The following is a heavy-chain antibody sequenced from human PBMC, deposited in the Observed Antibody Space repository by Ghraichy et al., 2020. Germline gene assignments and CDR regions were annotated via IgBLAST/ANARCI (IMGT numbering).Heavy chain of an antibody. CDR2: IYVGDMT. Sequence: GGSLRLSCAVYGLVVTSNYMTWVRQAPGKGLEWVSVIYVGDMTFYADSVKGRFSISRDTSKNTVHLQMNSLRVDDTAVYYCAKDHGDYSDGYFDLWGRGTLVTVSS. D-gene: IGHD4-17*01. CDR3: AKDHGDYSDGYFDL. CDR1: GLVVTSNY. V-gene: IGHV3-53*01. J-gene: IGHJ2*01.